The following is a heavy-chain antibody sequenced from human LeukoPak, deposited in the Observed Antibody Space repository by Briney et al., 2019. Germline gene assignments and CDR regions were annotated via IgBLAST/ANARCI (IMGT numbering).Heavy chain of an antibody. J-gene: IGHJ4*02. D-gene: IGHD3-3*01. CDR1: GGSISSYY. V-gene: IGHV4-59*01. CDR2: IYYSGST. Sequence: PSETLSLTCTVSGGSISSYYWSWIRQPPGKGLEWIGYIYYSGSTNYNPSLKSRVTISVDTSKNQFSLNLSSVTAADTAVYYCARHPYDFWSGYYPHFDYWGQGTLVTVSS. CDR3: ARHPYDFWSGYYPHFDY.